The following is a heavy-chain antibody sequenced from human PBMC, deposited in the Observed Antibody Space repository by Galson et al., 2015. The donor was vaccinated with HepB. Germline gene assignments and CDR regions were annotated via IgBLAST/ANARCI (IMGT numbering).Heavy chain of an antibody. Sequence: QSGAEVKKPGESLKISCKGSGYSFTSYWIGWVRQMPGKGLEWMGIIYPGDSDTRYSPSFQGQVTISADKSISTAYLQWSSLKASDTAMYYCARATSIVAAPYYFDYWGQGTLVTVSS. CDR1: GYSFTSYW. J-gene: IGHJ4*02. CDR3: ARATSIVAAPYYFDY. V-gene: IGHV5-51*01. CDR2: IYPGDSDT. D-gene: IGHD2-15*01.